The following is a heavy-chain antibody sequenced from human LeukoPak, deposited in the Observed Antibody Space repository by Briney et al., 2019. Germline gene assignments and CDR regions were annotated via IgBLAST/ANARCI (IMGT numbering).Heavy chain of an antibody. D-gene: IGHD6-6*01. V-gene: IGHV1-69*05. CDR2: IIPIFGTA. CDR3: AEGGGWSSSFYMDV. CDR1: GGTFSSYA. Sequence: ASVKVSCKASGGTFSSYAISWVRQAPGQGLEWMGGIIPIFGTANYAQKFQGRVTITTDESTSTAYMELSSLRSEDMAVYYCAEGGGWSSSFYMDVWGKGTAVTVSS. J-gene: IGHJ6*03.